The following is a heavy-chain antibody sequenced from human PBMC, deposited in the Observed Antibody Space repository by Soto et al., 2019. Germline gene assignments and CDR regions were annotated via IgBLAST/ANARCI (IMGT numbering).Heavy chain of an antibody. D-gene: IGHD6-13*01. CDR1: GFTFSSYA. Sequence: GGSLRLSCAASGFTFSSYAMHWVRQAPGKGLEWVAVISYDGSNKYYADSVKGRFTISRDNSKNTLYLQMNSLRAEDTAVCYCAREGSSSWYYLDYWRQGTLVTVSS. CDR3: AREGSSSWYYLDY. J-gene: IGHJ4*02. CDR2: ISYDGSNK. V-gene: IGHV3-30-3*01.